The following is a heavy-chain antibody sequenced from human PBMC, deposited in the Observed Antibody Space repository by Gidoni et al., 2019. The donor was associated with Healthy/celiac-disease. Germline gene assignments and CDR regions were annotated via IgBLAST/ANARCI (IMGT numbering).Heavy chain of an antibody. V-gene: IGHV3-53*01. CDR2: IYSGGST. D-gene: IGHD6-13*01. Sequence: EVQLVESGGGLIQPGGSLRLSCAASGFPVSSNYMSWVRQAPGKGLEWVSVIYSGGSTYYADSVKGRFTSSRDNSKNTLYLQMNSLRAEDTAVYYCARDKMRRGSSWYGWFDPWGQGTLVTVSS. CDR3: ARDKMRRGSSWYGWFDP. CDR1: GFPVSSNY. J-gene: IGHJ5*02.